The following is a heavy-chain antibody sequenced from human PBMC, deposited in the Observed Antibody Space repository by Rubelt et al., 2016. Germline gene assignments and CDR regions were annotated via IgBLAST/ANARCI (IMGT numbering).Heavy chain of an antibody. CDR2: MNADRGNT. D-gene: IGHD3-16*01. V-gene: IGHV1-8*01. CDR3: ARVPSFASRGES. CDR1: GYTFTNYD. J-gene: IGHJ5*02. Sequence: QVQLVQSGAEVKKPGASVKVSCKAPGYTFTNYDINWVRQATGQGLEWMGWMNADRGNTGYAQKFQGRLTMTRKTSISTAYMGRGSQGPEDTGGYYCARVPSFASRGESWGQGTLVTVSS.